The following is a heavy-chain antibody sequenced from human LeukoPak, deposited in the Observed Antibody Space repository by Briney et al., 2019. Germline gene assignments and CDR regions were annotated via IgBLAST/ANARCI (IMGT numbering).Heavy chain of an antibody. CDR1: GFTFSSYA. CDR2: ISGSGGST. CDR3: AKDEDYGQYILPFDY. D-gene: IGHD4-17*01. Sequence: PGGSLRLSCAASGFTFSSYAMSWVRQAPGKGLEWVSAISGSGGSTYYADSVEGRFTISRDNSKNTLYLQMNSLGAEDTAVYYCAKDEDYGQYILPFDYWGQGTLVTVSS. V-gene: IGHV3-23*01. J-gene: IGHJ4*02.